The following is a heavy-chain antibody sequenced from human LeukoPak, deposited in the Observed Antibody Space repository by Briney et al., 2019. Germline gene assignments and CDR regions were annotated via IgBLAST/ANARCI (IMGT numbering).Heavy chain of an antibody. J-gene: IGHJ6*03. CDR1: GGSISSSNW. Sequence: SETLSLTCAVSGGSISSSNWWSWVRQPPGKGLEWIGEIYHSGSTNYNPSLKSRVTISVDTSKNQFSLKLSSVTAADTAVYYCASETLYYYGSGSYYGRYKNYYYYMDVWGKGTTVTISS. CDR2: IYHSGST. CDR3: ASETLYYYGSGSYYGRYKNYYYYMDV. D-gene: IGHD3-10*01. V-gene: IGHV4-4*02.